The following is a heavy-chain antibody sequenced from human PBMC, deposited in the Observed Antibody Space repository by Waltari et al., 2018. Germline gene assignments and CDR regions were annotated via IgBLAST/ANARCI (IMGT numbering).Heavy chain of an antibody. Sequence: QLQLQESGPGLVEPSETLSLTCFVSGASISSSPYYWGWFRQPPGKGLEWIGNIYYSGSTSYNPSLKTRVTISVDTPKNEFSLELSSVTAADTAVYYCVRGLWKGYYYDTSGYPDYWGPGNLVTVSS. D-gene: IGHD3-22*01. CDR1: GASISSSPYY. CDR3: VRGLWKGYYYDTSGYPDY. CDR2: IYYSGST. V-gene: IGHV4-39*01. J-gene: IGHJ4*02.